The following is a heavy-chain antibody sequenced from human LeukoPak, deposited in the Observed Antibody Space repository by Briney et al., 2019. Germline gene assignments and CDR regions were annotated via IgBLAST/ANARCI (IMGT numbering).Heavy chain of an antibody. CDR1: GGSISSGDYY. CDR3: ARLLDYGGKSVAFDI. CDR2: IYYSGST. J-gene: IGHJ3*02. V-gene: IGHV4-39*01. D-gene: IGHD4-23*01. Sequence: SETLSLTCTVSGGSISSGDYYWSWIRQPPGKGLEWIGNIYYSGSTYYNPSLKSRVTISVDTSKNQFSLKLSSVTAADAAVYYCARLLDYGGKSVAFDIWGQGAMVTVSS.